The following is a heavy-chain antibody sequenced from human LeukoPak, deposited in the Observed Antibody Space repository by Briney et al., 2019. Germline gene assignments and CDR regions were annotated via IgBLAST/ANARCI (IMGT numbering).Heavy chain of an antibody. CDR1: GFTFSSYW. CDR3: VRDVWGDRDGFFDY. CDR2: INRDGRST. D-gene: IGHD5-24*01. Sequence: PGGSLRLSCAPSGFTFSSYWMHWARHAPGKGLVWVSRINRDGRSTSYADSVTGRFTISRDNAKNTLYLQMNSLRAEDTAVYYCVRDVWGDRDGFFDYWGQGTLVTVSS. J-gene: IGHJ4*02. V-gene: IGHV3-74*01.